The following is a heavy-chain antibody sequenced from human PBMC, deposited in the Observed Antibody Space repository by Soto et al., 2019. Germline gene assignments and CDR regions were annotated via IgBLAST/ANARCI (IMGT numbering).Heavy chain of an antibody. Sequence: GGSLRLSCAASGFTFSSYAMHWVRQAPGKGLEWVAVISYDGSNKYYADSVKGRFTISRDNSKNTLYLQMNSLRAEDTTVYYCARPSTHYYYDSFWAFDIWGQGTMVTVSS. CDR1: GFTFSSYA. V-gene: IGHV3-30-3*01. CDR3: ARPSTHYYYDSFWAFDI. D-gene: IGHD3-22*01. CDR2: ISYDGSNK. J-gene: IGHJ3*02.